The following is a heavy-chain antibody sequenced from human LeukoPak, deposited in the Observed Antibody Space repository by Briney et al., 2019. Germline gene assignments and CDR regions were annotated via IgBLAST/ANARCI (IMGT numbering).Heavy chain of an antibody. CDR2: IYYSGST. V-gene: IGHV4-59*08. J-gene: IGHJ6*02. CDR3: ARTRWSLDYYGMDV. Sequence: SETLSLTCTVSGGSISSYYWSWIRQPPGKGLEWIGYIYYSGSTNYNPSLKSRVTISVDTSKNQFSLKLSSVTAADTAVYYCARTRWSLDYYGMDVWGQGTTVTVSS. D-gene: IGHD1-1*01. CDR1: GGSISSYY.